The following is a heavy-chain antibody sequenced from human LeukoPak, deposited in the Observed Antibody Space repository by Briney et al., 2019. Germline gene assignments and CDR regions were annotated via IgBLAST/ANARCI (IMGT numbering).Heavy chain of an antibody. CDR1: GYTFTSYD. V-gene: IGHV1-8*01. Sequence: ASVKVSCKASGYTFTSYDINWVRQATGQGLEWMGWMNPNSGKTGYAQKFQGRVTMTRNTSISTAYMELSSLRSEDTAVYYCARAQSADFWSGYYLYYYYYGMDVWGQGTTVTVSS. CDR3: ARAQSADFWSGYYLYYYYYGMDV. CDR2: MNPNSGKT. J-gene: IGHJ6*02. D-gene: IGHD3-3*01.